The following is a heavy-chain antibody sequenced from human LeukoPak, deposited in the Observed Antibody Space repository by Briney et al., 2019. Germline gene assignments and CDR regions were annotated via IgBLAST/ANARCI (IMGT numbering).Heavy chain of an antibody. J-gene: IGHJ3*02. Sequence: GGSLRLSCEVSGFTFSSYSMTWVRQAPGKGLEWVSSISSSSSYIYYADSVKGRFTISRDNAKNSLYLQMNSLRAEDTAVYYCAGYVSSGRRDAFDIWGQGTMVTVSS. D-gene: IGHD3-22*01. CDR2: ISSSSSYI. CDR1: GFTFSSYS. CDR3: AGYVSSGRRDAFDI. V-gene: IGHV3-21*01.